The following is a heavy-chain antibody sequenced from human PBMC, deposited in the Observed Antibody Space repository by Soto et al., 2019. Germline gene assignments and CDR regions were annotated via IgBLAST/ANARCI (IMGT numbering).Heavy chain of an antibody. V-gene: IGHV4-59*01. CDR2: IYYSGNT. CDR1: GGSIRNYY. Sequence: SETLSLTCTVSGGSIRNYYWSWIRQPPGKGLEWIGFIYYSGNTNYNPSLKSRVTISVDTSKNQFSLKMTSVTAADTAVYYCAVTTATEYFHYWGQGTLVTVSS. J-gene: IGHJ1*01. CDR3: AVTTATEYFHY. D-gene: IGHD1-1*01.